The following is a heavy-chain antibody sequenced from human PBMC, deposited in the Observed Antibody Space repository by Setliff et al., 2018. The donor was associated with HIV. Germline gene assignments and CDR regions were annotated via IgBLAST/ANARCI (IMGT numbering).Heavy chain of an antibody. D-gene: IGHD3-22*01. Sequence: KPSETLSLTCNVSGGSISSGGFYWNWIRQHPGKGLEWIGYIYNSGSTYYSPSLQSRLTISVDTSENQLSLKLTSVTAADTAVYYCARLTYYYDTSGPAAAFDIWGQGTMVTVSS. J-gene: IGHJ3*02. V-gene: IGHV4-31*03. CDR3: ARLTYYYDTSGPAAAFDI. CDR1: GGSISSGGFY. CDR2: IYNSGST.